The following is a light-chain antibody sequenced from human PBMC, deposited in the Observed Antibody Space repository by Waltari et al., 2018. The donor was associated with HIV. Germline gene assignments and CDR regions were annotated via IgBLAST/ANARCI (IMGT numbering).Light chain of an antibody. V-gene: IGKV1-33*01. Sequence: IQMTQSPSSLSVSVGDTVTITCQASQDIHHYLNWYQQKPGKPPKLLMYDASNLEVGVPSRFSGSGSGTHFTFIISSLQPEDIATYYCQQYDSLPVVFGKGTRLEI. CDR2: DAS. CDR1: QDIHHY. CDR3: QQYDSLPVV. J-gene: IGKJ5*01.